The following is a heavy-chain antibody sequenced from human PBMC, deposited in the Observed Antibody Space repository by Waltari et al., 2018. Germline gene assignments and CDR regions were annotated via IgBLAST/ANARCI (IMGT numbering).Heavy chain of an antibody. Sequence: EVQLVESGGGLVQPGGSLSLSCSGFGLRDYPWAWVRQAPGKGLEWVSGISNSGDMTSYADSVKGRFTISRDTSKNTLFLQMNGLRAEDTAIYYCASAPRPMVSAPFDYWGQGVLVTVSS. CDR3: ASAPRPMVSAPFDY. CDR1: GLRDYP. CDR2: ISNSGDMT. J-gene: IGHJ4*02. V-gene: IGHV3-23*04. D-gene: IGHD2-15*01.